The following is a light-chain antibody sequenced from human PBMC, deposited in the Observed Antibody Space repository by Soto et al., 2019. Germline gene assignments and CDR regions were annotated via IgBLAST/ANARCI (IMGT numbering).Light chain of an antibody. Sequence: DIQMTQSPSTLSASIGYRVTITCXASQNINKWIAWYQQKPGKAPKFXXYDASTLESGVPSRFSGSGFGTDFTLTISRLEPADFAVYYCQQYGNSPPITFGHGTRLEIK. CDR2: DAS. CDR1: QNINKW. V-gene: IGKV1-5*01. CDR3: QQYGNSPPIT. J-gene: IGKJ5*01.